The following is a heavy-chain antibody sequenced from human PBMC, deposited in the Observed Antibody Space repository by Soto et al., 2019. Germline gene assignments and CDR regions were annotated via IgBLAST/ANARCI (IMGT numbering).Heavy chain of an antibody. CDR1: GFTFSSYA. J-gene: IGHJ4*02. D-gene: IGHD2-2*01. CDR3: AKDLARSPSRDLFDY. CDR2: ISGSGGST. V-gene: IGHV3-23*01. Sequence: EVQLLESGGGLVQPGGSLRLSCAASGFTFSSYAMSWVRQAPGKGLEWVSAISGSGGSTYYADSVKGRFTISRDNSKNTLYLQMNNLRAEDSAVYYCAKDLARSPSRDLFDYWGQGTLVTVSS.